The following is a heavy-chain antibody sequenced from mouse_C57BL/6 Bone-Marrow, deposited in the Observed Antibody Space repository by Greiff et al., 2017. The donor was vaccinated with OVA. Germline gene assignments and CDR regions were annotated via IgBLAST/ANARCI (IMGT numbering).Heavy chain of an antibody. J-gene: IGHJ2*01. CDR3: ARSDSRVYFDY. CDR2: IYPRSGST. D-gene: IGHD1-1*01. V-gene: IGHV1-81*01. Sequence: VQLQQSGAELARPGASVKLSCKASGYTFTSYWMNWVKQRPGQGLEWIGEIYPRSGSTNYNEKFKGKATLTADKSSSTAYMQLSSLTSEDSAVYFGARSDSRVYFDYWGQGTTLTVSS. CDR1: GYTFTSYW.